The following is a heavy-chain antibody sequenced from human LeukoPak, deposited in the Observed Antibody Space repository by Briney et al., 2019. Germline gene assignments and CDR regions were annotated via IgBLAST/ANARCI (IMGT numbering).Heavy chain of an antibody. J-gene: IGHJ3*02. D-gene: IGHD6-19*01. V-gene: IGHV1-3*01. CDR3: ARDKLLGATVAAHAFDI. Sequence: ASVKVSCKASGGTFSSYAISWVRQAPGQRLEWMGWINAGNGNTKYSQKFQGRVTTTRDTSASTAYMELSSLRSEDTAVYYCARDKLLGATVAAHAFDIWGQGTMVTVSS. CDR2: INAGNGNT. CDR1: GGTFSSYA.